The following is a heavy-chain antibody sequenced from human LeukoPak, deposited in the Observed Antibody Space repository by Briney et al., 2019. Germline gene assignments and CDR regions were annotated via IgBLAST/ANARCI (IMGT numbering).Heavy chain of an antibody. CDR3: ARHSRAGYGDY. V-gene: IGHV3-7*01. CDR2: IKKDGSEK. D-gene: IGHD3-9*01. J-gene: IGHJ4*02. CDR1: GFTFSSYS. Sequence: GGSLRLSCAASGFTFSSYSMNWVRQAPGKGLEWVASIKKDGSEKYYVDSLKGRFFISRDNAKNSVYLQMSSLRVDDTAVYYCARHSRAGYGDYWGQGILVTVSS.